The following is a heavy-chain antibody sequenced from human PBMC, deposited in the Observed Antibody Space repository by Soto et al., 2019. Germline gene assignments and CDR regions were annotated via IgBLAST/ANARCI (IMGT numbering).Heavy chain of an antibody. Sequence: ASVKVSCKASGYTFTSYDINWVRQATGQGLEWMGWMNPNSGNTGYAQKFQGRVTMTRNTSISTAYMELSSLRSEDTAVYYCARGRGRSGLSTFGGVIADDYYYYYMDVWGKGTTVTVSS. CDR2: MNPNSGNT. CDR3: ARGRGRSGLSTFGGVIADDYYYYYMDV. J-gene: IGHJ6*03. D-gene: IGHD3-16*02. CDR1: GYTFTSYD. V-gene: IGHV1-8*01.